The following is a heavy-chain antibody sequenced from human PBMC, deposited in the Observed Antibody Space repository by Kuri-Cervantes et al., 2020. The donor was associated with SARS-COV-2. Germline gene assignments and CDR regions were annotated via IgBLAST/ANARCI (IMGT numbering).Heavy chain of an antibody. Sequence: GSLRLSCTVSGGSISSHYWSWIRQPPGKGLEWIGYIYYSGSTNYNPSLKSRATISVDTSKNQFSLKLSSVTAADTAVYFCARGQGVAVPVALLVFLGYYMDVWGKGTTVTVSS. CDR1: GGSISSHY. CDR3: ARGQGVAVPVALLVFLGYYMDV. V-gene: IGHV4-59*11. CDR2: IYYSGST. J-gene: IGHJ6*03. D-gene: IGHD2-2*01.